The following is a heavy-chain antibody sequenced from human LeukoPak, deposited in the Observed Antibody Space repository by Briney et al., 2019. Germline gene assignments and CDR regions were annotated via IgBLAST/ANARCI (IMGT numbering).Heavy chain of an antibody. CDR3: ARVKGPDYSPWFDP. D-gene: IGHD2-15*01. CDR1: GGSISSYY. V-gene: IGHV4-59*01. Sequence: SETLSLTCTVSGGSISSYYWSWIRQPPGKGLEWIGYIYYSGSTNYNPSLKSRVTISVDTSKNQFSLKLSSVTAADTAVYYCARVKGPDYSPWFDPWGQGTLVTVSS. J-gene: IGHJ5*02. CDR2: IYYSGST.